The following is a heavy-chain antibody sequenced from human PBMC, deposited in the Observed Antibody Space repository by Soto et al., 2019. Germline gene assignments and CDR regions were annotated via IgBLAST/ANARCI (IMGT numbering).Heavy chain of an antibody. CDR1: GFTFSSYA. V-gene: IGHV3-30-3*01. D-gene: IGHD3-10*01. CDR2: ISYDGSNK. CDR3: ARDKVRFRDPYGMDV. J-gene: IGHJ6*02. Sequence: GGSLRLSCAASGFTFSSYAMHWVRQAPGKGLEWVAVISYDGSNKYYADSVKGRFTISRDNSKNTLYLQMNSLRAEDTAVYYCARDKVRFRDPYGMDVWGQGTTVTVSS.